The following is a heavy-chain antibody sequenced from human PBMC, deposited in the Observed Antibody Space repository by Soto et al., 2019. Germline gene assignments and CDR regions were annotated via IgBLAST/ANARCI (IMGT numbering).Heavy chain of an antibody. J-gene: IGHJ6*03. D-gene: IGHD3-9*01. CDR2: IHYSGTT. V-gene: IGHV4-59*01. CDR3: VRGYYVLLSGSTGYMDV. Sequence: QVQLQESGPGLVKPSETLSLSCTVSNTSIRNYCWNWVRQPPGKGLEWIGYIHYSGTTKFNPSLNSRASISLENSKDHLSLNLKSVTAADTAVYYCVRGYYVLLSGSTGYMDVWGKGTTVTVSS. CDR1: NTSIRNYC.